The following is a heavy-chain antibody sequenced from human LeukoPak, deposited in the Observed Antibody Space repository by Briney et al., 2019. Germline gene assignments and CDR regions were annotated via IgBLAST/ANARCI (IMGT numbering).Heavy chain of an antibody. Sequence: GESLKISCKGSGYSFTSYWIAWVRQMPGKGLEWMGIIYSPSFQGHVTISADKSIRTAHLQWSSLKASDTAMYYCVRSDYGDFKYYFDYWGQGTLVTVSS. J-gene: IGHJ4*02. V-gene: IGHV5-51*01. CDR3: VRSDYGDFKYYFDY. CDR1: GYSFTSYW. CDR2: I. D-gene: IGHD4-17*01.